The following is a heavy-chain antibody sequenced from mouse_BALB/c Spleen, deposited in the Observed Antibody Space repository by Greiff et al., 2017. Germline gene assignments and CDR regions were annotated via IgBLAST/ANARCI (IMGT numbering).Heavy chain of an antibody. CDR1: GFTFSSYT. CDR2: ISNGGGST. D-gene: IGHD2-4*01. Sequence: EVQRVESGGGLVQPGGSLKLSCAASGFTFSSYTMSWVRQTPEKRLEWVAYISNGGGSTYYPDTVKGRFTISRDNAKNTLYLQMSSLKSEDTAMYYCASTMITTYGSYAMDYWGQGTSVTVSS. CDR3: ASTMITTYGSYAMDY. V-gene: IGHV5-12-2*01. J-gene: IGHJ4*01.